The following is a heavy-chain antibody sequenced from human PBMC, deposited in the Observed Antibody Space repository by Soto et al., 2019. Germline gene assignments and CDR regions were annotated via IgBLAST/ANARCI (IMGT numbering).Heavy chain of an antibody. D-gene: IGHD4-17*01. CDR2: ISGIGSST. CDR3: AKSYYGDYDHRLFFDN. J-gene: IGHJ4*02. Sequence: EVQLLESGGGLVQPGGSLRLSCAASGFPFSGYAINWVRQAPGKGLEWVSIISGIGSSTNYADSVKGRFTISRDNSRDTVHLQMNSLRAEDTAVYYCAKSYYGDYDHRLFFDNWGQGTLVTVSS. CDR1: GFPFSGYA. V-gene: IGHV3-23*01.